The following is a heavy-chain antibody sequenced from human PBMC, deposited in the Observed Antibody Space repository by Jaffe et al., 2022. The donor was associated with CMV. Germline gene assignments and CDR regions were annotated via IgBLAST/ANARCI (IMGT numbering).Heavy chain of an antibody. J-gene: IGHJ6*02. D-gene: IGHD3-10*01. V-gene: IGHV4-39*01. Sequence: QLQLQESGPGLVKPSETLSLTCTVSGGSISSSSYYWGWIRQPPGKGLEWIGSIYYSGSTYYNPSLKSRVTISVDTSKNQFSLKLSSVTAADTAVYYCASRGLMVRGVFGYYGMDVWGQGTTVTVSS. CDR1: GGSISSSSYY. CDR3: ASRGLMVRGVFGYYGMDV. CDR2: IYYSGST.